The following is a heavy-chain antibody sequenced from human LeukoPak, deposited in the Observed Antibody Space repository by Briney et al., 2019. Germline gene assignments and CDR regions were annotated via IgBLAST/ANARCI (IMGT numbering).Heavy chain of an antibody. CDR3: ARNRDGSNSFDY. V-gene: IGHV4-31*03. J-gene: IGHJ4*02. CDR1: GGSINNGGYY. D-gene: IGHD5-24*01. Sequence: SQTLSLTCTVSGGSINNGGYYWSCIRQHPGKGLEWIGYIYYSGSSYYNPSLRSRVTISVDTSKNHFSLKLSSVTAADTAVYYCARNRDGSNSFDYWGQGTLVTVSS. CDR2: IYYSGSS.